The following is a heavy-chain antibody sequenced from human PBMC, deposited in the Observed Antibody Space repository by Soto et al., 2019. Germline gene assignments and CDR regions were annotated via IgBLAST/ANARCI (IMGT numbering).Heavy chain of an antibody. CDR3: ARHHKSHGDY. Sequence: KTSETLSLTCTVSGGSISSSSYYWGWIRQPPGKGLEWIGSIYYSGSTYYNPSLKSRVTISVDTSKNQFSLKLSSVTAADTAVYYCARHHKSHGDYWGQGTLVTVSS. V-gene: IGHV4-39*01. CDR2: IYYSGST. J-gene: IGHJ4*02. CDR1: GGSISSSSYY.